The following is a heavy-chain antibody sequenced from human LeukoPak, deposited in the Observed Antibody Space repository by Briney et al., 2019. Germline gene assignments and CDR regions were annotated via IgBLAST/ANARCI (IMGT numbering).Heavy chain of an antibody. Sequence: GESLETYCKCSGYIFTSNWIGRVRQPPGNGLEPMVIIDPGGSDTRYSPSFEGQVTISVDKSISTAYLQWSSLKASDTAMYYCARQTRDGSGSRGYSFDFWGQGTLVAVSS. D-gene: IGHD3-10*01. V-gene: IGHV5-51*01. CDR2: IDPGGSDT. CDR3: ARQTRDGSGSRGYSFDF. J-gene: IGHJ4*02. CDR1: GYIFTSNW.